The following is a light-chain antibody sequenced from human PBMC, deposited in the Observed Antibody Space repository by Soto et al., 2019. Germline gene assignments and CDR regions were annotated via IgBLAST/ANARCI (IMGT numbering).Light chain of an antibody. J-gene: IGLJ2*01. CDR2: EAI. CDR3: CSYAGSSTFVV. Sequence: QSALTQPASVSGSPGQSITISCTGTSSDVGSYNLVSWYQQYPGKAPTLMIYEAIKRPSGVSNRFSGSKSGNTASLTISGLQAEDEAYYHCCSYAGSSTFVVFGGGTKLTVL. V-gene: IGLV2-23*02. CDR1: SSDVGSYNL.